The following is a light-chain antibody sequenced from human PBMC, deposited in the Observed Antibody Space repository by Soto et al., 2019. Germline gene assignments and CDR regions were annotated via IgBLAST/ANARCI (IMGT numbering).Light chain of an antibody. J-gene: IGLJ1*01. V-gene: IGLV2-14*01. CDR3: SSYTSSSTYV. CDR2: EVS. Sequence: QSVLTHPASVSWSPGQSITISCTGTSSDVGGYNYVSWYQQHPGKAPKLMIYEVSNRPSGVSNRFSGSKSGNTASLTISGLQAEDEADYYCSSYTSSSTYVFGTGTKVTV. CDR1: SSDVGGYNY.